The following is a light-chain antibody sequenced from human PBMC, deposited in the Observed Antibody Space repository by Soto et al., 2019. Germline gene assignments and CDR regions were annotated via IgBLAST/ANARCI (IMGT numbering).Light chain of an antibody. CDR2: GAS. V-gene: IGKV3-15*01. CDR1: QSVSDN. CDR3: QQYNNWPIT. Sequence: EIVMTQSPATLSVSPGERATLSCRASQSVSDNLAWYQQKPGQAPRLFIYGASARATGIPARFSGSGSGTEFTLTISSLQSEDFADYYCQQYNNWPITFGQGTRLAIK. J-gene: IGKJ5*01.